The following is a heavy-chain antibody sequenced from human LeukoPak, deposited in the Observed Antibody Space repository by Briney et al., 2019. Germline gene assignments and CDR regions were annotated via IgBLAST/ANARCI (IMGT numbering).Heavy chain of an antibody. CDR3: VRDETPDDAFDN. CDR1: GFTFSSYS. V-gene: IGHV3-21*01. CDR2: ISSSSSYI. J-gene: IGHJ3*02. Sequence: GGSLRLSCAASGFTFSSYSMNWVRQAPGKGLEWVSSISSSSSYIYYADSVKGRFTISRDNAKNSLYLQMNSLRAEDTAVYYCVRDETPDDAFDNWGQGTMVTVSS. D-gene: IGHD4-23*01.